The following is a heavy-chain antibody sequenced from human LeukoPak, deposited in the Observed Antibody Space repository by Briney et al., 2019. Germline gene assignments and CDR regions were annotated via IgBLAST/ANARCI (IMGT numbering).Heavy chain of an antibody. Sequence: GGSLRLSCAASGFTFSSYGMHWVRQAPGKGLEWVAVISYDGSNKYYADSVKGRFTISRDNSKNTLYLQMNSLRAEDTAVYYCAKEEGSYGSAQPLDYWGQGTLVTVSS. V-gene: IGHV3-30*18. D-gene: IGHD3-10*01. J-gene: IGHJ4*02. CDR2: ISYDGSNK. CDR1: GFTFSSYG. CDR3: AKEEGSYGSAQPLDY.